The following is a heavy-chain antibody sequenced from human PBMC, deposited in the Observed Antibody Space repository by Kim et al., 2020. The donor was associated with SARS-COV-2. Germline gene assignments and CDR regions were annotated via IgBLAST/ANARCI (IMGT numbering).Heavy chain of an antibody. CDR1: GGSISNYY. D-gene: IGHD6-19*01. V-gene: IGHV4-59*13. CDR3: ARDGWGGTTGTFDM. J-gene: IGHJ3*02. Sequence: SETLSLTCTVSGGSISNYYWSWVRQPPGKGLEWIGYIYYSGSTNYNPSLKSRVTISVDTSKNQFSLKLSSVTAADTAMYYCARDGWGGTTGTFDMWGQGT. CDR2: IYYSGST.